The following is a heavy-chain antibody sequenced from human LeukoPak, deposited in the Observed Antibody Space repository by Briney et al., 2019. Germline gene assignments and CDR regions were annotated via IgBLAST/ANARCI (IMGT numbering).Heavy chain of an antibody. CDR2: ITGSSSTI. J-gene: IGHJ4*02. CDR3: ASCSTNCY. Sequence: GGSLRLSCAASGFTLSGYAMHWVRQAPGKGLEWVSFITGSSSTIYYADSVKGRFTISRDNAKNSLYLQMNSLRAEDTAVYYCASCSTNCYWGQGTLVTVSS. D-gene: IGHD2-2*01. CDR1: GFTLSGYA. V-gene: IGHV3-48*01.